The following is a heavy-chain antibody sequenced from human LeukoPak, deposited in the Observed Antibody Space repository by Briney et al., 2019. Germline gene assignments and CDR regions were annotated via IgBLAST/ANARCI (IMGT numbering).Heavy chain of an antibody. V-gene: IGHV3-7*01. D-gene: IGHD3-22*01. Sequence: GGSLRLSCAASGFTFSGEGMSWVGQAQGKGLEWVANIKQDESEKYYVDSVKGRFTISRDNAKHSLFLQMNSLRAEDTAVYYCARGGGYPELWGQGALVTVSS. J-gene: IGHJ4*02. CDR3: ARGGGYPEL. CDR1: GFTFSGEG. CDR2: IKQDESEK.